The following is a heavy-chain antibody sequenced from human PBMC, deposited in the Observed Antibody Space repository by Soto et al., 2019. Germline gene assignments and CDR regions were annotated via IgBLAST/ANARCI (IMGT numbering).Heavy chain of an antibody. CDR1: GFTFRNYS. CDR3: AKDSCGGGDCYRDFDY. V-gene: IGHV3-23*01. J-gene: IGHJ4*02. D-gene: IGHD2-21*01. CDR2: INGGGGSA. Sequence: GGSLRLSCVASGFTFRNYSMTWVRQAPGKGLEWVSTINGGGGSAYYADSVKGRFTFSRDNSKNTMYLQMKGLRAEDTAVYYCAKDSCGGGDCYRDFDYWGQGALVTVSS.